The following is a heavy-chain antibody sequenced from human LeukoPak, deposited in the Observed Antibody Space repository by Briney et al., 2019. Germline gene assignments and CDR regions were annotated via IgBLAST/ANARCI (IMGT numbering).Heavy chain of an antibody. D-gene: IGHD2-2*01. CDR3: ARDLVVPAAYFDY. CDR1: GYIFTGYY. V-gene: IGHV1-2*02. J-gene: IGHJ4*02. Sequence: GASVKVSCKASGYIFTGYYMLWVRQAPGQGLEWMGWINPNSGGTNYAQKFQGRVTMTRDTSISTAYMELSRLRSDDTAVYYCARDLVVPAAYFDYWGQGTLVTVSS. CDR2: INPNSGGT.